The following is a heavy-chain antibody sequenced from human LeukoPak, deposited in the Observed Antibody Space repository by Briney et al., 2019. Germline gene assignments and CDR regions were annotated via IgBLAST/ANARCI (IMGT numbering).Heavy chain of an antibody. CDR1: GGTFSSYA. CDR2: IIPIFGTA. CDR3: ARDGRGDYQNYYYYGMDV. Sequence: ASVKVSCKASGGTFSSYAISWVRQAPGQGLDWMGGIIPIFGTANYVHKFQGRVMITADESTSTAYMELSSMRSEDTAVYYCARDGRGDYQNYYYYGMDVWGQGTTVTVSS. J-gene: IGHJ6*02. D-gene: IGHD4-17*01. V-gene: IGHV1-69*01.